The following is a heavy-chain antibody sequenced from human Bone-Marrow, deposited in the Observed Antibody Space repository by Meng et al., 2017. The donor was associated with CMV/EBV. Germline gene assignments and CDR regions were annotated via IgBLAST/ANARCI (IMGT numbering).Heavy chain of an antibody. CDR3: ARGGAVAGREAG. V-gene: IGHV4-38-2*02. Sequence: GSLRLSCTVSGYSISSGYYWGWIRQPPGKGLEWIGSIYHSGSTYYNPSLKSRVTISVDTSKNQFSLKLSSVTAADTAVYYCARGGAVAGREAGWGQGTLVTVSS. D-gene: IGHD6-19*01. CDR2: IYHSGST. CDR1: GYSISSGYY. J-gene: IGHJ4*02.